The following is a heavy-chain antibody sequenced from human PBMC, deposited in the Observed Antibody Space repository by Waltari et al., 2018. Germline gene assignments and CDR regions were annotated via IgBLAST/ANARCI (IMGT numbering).Heavy chain of an antibody. D-gene: IGHD5-12*01. CDR2: IYYSGST. CDR1: GGSISSNPYY. V-gene: IGHV4-39*07. J-gene: IGHJ6*03. Sequence: QLQLQESGPRLVKPSETLSLTCTVSGGSISSNPYYWGWIRRPPGKGLEWIGNIYYSGSTYYNQSLKSRVTISVDTSNNQLSLRLSSVTAADTAVYYCARDVDMSFYYYMDVWGKGTTVTISS. CDR3: ARDVDMSFYYYMDV.